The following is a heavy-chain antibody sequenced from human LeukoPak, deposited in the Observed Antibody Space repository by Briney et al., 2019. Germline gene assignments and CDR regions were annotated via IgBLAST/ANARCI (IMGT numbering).Heavy chain of an antibody. J-gene: IGHJ4*02. V-gene: IGHV3-30*03. D-gene: IGHD5-24*01. CDR3: AREMPVADGYNAW. CDR2: ISYDGSNK. Sequence: GGSLRLSCAASGFTFSSYGMHWVRQAPGKGLEWVAVISYDGSNKYYADSVKGRFTISRDNSKNTLYLQMNSLRAEDTAVYYCAREMPVADGYNAWWGQGTLVTVSS. CDR1: GFTFSSYG.